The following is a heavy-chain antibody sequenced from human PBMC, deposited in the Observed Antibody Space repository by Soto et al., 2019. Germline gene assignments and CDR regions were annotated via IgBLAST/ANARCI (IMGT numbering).Heavy chain of an antibody. D-gene: IGHD2-15*01. CDR3: AREGGLPAVVAAPDDAFDF. J-gene: IGHJ3*01. V-gene: IGHV3-23*01. CDR1: GFTFSKYA. Sequence: EVQLLESGGGLTQAGGSLRLSCAASGFTFSKYAMSWVRQAPGEGLEWVSGISESGVTTHYTESVKGRFTISRDNSKNTLYLQMNRLRAEDTAVYYCAREGGLPAVVAAPDDAFDFWGQGAMVTVSS. CDR2: ISESGVTT.